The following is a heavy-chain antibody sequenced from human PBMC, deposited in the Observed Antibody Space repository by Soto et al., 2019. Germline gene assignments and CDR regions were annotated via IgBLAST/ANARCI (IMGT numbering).Heavy chain of an antibody. J-gene: IGHJ6*02. Sequence: ASVKVSCKVSGYTLTELSMHWVRQAPGKGLEWMGVFDXXXGXXIXAXKFQGRVTMTEDTSTDTAYMELSSLRSEDTAVYYCATSYHIVVPLDVWGQGTTVTVSS. D-gene: IGHD2-21*01. CDR1: GYTLTELS. V-gene: IGHV1-24*01. CDR2: FDXXXGXX. CDR3: ATSYHIVVPLDV.